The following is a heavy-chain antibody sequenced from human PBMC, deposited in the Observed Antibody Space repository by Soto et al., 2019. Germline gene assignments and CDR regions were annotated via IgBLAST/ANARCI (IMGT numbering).Heavy chain of an antibody. CDR2: IQSGGPT. CDR3: AKDPEDYGDYFAPGGV. J-gene: IGHJ4*02. D-gene: IGHD4-17*01. Sequence: GGSLRLSCAASGFTVSSKYMSWVRQAPGKGLEWVSLIQSGGPTYYADSAKGRFTISRDTSENTVHLQMDSLRAEDTAVYYCAKDPEDYGDYFAPGGVWGQGTLVTVSS. V-gene: IGHV3-66*01. CDR1: GFTVSSKY.